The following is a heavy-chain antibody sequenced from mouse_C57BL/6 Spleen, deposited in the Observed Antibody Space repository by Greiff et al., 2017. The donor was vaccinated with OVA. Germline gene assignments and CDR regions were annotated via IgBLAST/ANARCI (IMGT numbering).Heavy chain of an antibody. Sequence: QVQLQQSDAELVKPGASVKISCKVSGYTFTDHTIHWMKQRPEQGLEWIGYIYPRDGSTKYNEKFKGKATITADTSSNTAYLQLSSLTSEDTAVYYCTTGTTVDYWGQGTTLTVSS. J-gene: IGHJ2*01. CDR1: GYTFTDHT. CDR3: TTGTTVDY. CDR2: IYPRDGST. V-gene: IGHV1-78*01. D-gene: IGHD2-13*01.